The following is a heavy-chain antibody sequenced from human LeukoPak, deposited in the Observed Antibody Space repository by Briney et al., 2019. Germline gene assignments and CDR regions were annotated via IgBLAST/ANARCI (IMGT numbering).Heavy chain of an antibody. CDR2: INHSGST. D-gene: IGHD6-19*01. CDR1: GGSFSGYY. J-gene: IGHJ4*02. Sequence: SETLSLTRAVYGGSFSGYYWSWIRQPPGKGLEWIGEINHSGSTNYNPSLKSRVTISVDTSKNQFSLKLSSVTAADTAVYYCARGPLEVAGTFCDYWGQGTLVIVSS. CDR3: ARGPLEVAGTFCDY. V-gene: IGHV4-34*01.